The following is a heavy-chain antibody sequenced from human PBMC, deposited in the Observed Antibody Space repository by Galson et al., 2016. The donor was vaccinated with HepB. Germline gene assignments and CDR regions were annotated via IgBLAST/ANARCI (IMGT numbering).Heavy chain of an antibody. CDR3: VRDPVRGWAPFDY. V-gene: IGHV1-3*04. J-gene: IGHJ4*02. CDR2: INTGNGDT. Sequence: SVKVSCKASGYTFTNFPINWVRQTPGQRLEWMGWINTGNGDTRYSQSFQGRATITRDTSASTAYMELNTLTYEDTAVYYCVRDPVRGWAPFDYWGQGTLVTVSS. CDR1: GYTFTNFP. D-gene: IGHD6-19*01.